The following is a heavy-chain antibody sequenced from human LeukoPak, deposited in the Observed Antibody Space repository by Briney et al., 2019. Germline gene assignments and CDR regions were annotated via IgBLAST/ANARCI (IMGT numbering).Heavy chain of an antibody. Sequence: GGSLRLSCAASGFTVSSNYMSWVRQAPGKGLEWVSVIYSGGSTYYADSVKGRFTISRDNSKNTLYLQMNSLRAEDTAVYYCARGGITIFNCFDYWGQGTLVTVSS. CDR1: GFTVSSNY. V-gene: IGHV3-66*01. J-gene: IGHJ4*02. D-gene: IGHD3-9*01. CDR3: ARGGITIFNCFDY. CDR2: IYSGGST.